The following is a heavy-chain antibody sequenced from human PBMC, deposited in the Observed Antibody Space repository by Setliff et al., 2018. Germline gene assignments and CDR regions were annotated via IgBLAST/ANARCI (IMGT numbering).Heavy chain of an antibody. D-gene: IGHD2-15*01. Sequence: ASVKVSCKASGGTFSSYAISWVRQAPGQGLEWMGRIIPIFGPANYAQKFQGRVTITADESTSTAYMELSSLRSEDTAVYYCARGAWSLRYYYYYGMDVWGQGTTVTVSS. CDR2: IIPIFGPA. CDR1: GGTFSSYA. CDR3: ARGAWSLRYYYYYGMDV. V-gene: IGHV1-69*13. J-gene: IGHJ6*02.